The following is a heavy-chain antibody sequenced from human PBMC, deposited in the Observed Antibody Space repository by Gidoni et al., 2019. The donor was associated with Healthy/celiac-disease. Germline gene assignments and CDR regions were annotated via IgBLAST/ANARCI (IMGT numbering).Heavy chain of an antibody. CDR2: ISYDGSNK. Sequence: QVQLVESGGGVVQPGRSLRLSCAASGFTFSSYGMHWVRQAPGKGLEWVAVISYDGSNKYYADSVKGRFTISRDNSKNTLYLQMNSLRAEDTAVYYCAKDLYDYGDTKYFQHWGQGTLVTVSS. V-gene: IGHV3-30*18. J-gene: IGHJ1*01. D-gene: IGHD4-17*01. CDR3: AKDLYDYGDTKYFQH. CDR1: GFTFSSYG.